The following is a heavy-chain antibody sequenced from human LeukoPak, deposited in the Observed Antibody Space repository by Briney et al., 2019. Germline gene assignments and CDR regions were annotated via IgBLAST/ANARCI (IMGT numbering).Heavy chain of an antibody. J-gene: IGHJ4*02. V-gene: IGHV3-30*02. CDR3: AKDEVTCGGDCYAFIDY. D-gene: IGHD2-21*01. Sequence: PGGCLRLSCAASGFTFSSYGMHWVRQAPGKGLEWVAFIRYDGSNKYYADSVKGRFTISRDNSKNTLYLQMNSLRAEDTAVYYCAKDEVTCGGDCYAFIDYWGQGTLVTVSS. CDR1: GFTFSSYG. CDR2: IRYDGSNK.